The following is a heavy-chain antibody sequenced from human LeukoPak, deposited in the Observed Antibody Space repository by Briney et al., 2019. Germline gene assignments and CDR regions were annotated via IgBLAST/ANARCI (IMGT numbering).Heavy chain of an antibody. CDR1: GFTFSNYW. CDR3: ARDSGLSGYDLLDY. Sequence: GSLRLFRVASGFTFSNYWMTWVRQAPGKGLEWVANIKHDGSERYYVDSVKGRFTISRDNAKNSVYLQMSSLRAEDTAVYYCARDSGLSGYDLLDYWGQGTLVTVSS. J-gene: IGHJ4*02. V-gene: IGHV3-7*01. D-gene: IGHD5-12*01. CDR2: IKHDGSER.